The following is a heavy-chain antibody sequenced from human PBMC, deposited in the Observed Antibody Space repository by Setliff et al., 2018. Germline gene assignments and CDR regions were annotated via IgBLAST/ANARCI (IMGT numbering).Heavy chain of an antibody. CDR2: IYPGDSHT. V-gene: IGHV5-51*01. J-gene: IGHJ4*02. CDR3: ARLGRNNSAPPGDY. Sequence: GESLKISCKASGYSFPSYWIGWVRQVPGKGLEWMGIIYPGDSHTRYSPSFQGQVTISADKSILTAFLQWTYLKASDSAMYYCARLGRNNSAPPGDYWGQGTLVTVYS. D-gene: IGHD6-25*01. CDR1: GYSFPSYW.